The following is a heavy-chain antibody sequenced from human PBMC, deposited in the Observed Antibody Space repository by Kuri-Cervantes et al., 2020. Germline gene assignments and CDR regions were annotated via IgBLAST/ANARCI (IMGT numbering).Heavy chain of an antibody. D-gene: IGHD3-3*01. CDR2: ISYDGSNK. Sequence: GESLKISCAASGFTFSSYCMHWVRQAPGKGLEWVAVISYDGSNKYYADSVKGRFTISRDNSKNTLYLQMNSLRAEDTAVYYCARAEYDFWSGYNIVATYYFDYWGQGTLVTVSS. CDR3: ARAEYDFWSGYNIVATYYFDY. CDR1: GFTFSSYC. J-gene: IGHJ4*02. V-gene: IGHV3-30*03.